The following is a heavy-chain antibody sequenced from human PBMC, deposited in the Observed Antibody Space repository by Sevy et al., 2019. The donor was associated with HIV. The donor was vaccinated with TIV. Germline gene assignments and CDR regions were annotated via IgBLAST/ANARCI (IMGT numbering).Heavy chain of an antibody. Sequence: GGSLRLSCAASGFTFSSYGMHWVRQAPGKGLEWVAVIWYDGSNKYYADSVKGRFTISRDNSKNTLYLQMNSLRAEDTAVYYCAKGSCSSTSCYYYYMDVWGKGTTVTVSS. CDR3: AKGSCSSTSCYYYYMDV. J-gene: IGHJ6*03. CDR1: GFTFSSYG. V-gene: IGHV3-33*06. CDR2: IWYDGSNK. D-gene: IGHD2-2*01.